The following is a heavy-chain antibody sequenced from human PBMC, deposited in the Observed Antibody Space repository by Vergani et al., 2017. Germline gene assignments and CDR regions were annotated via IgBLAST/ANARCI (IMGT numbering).Heavy chain of an antibody. CDR1: GYTFSNYY. CDR2: INPSGGHT. CDR3: ARGDYGILTGYRY. V-gene: IGHV1-46*03. J-gene: IGHJ4*02. Sequence: QVQVVQSGAEVKKSGASAKVSCKTSGYTFSNYYMHWVRQAPGQGLEWMGIINPSGGHTNYAQKFQGRVTMTRDTSTRTVYMELSSLRSEDTAIYYCARGDYGILTGYRYWGQGTLVTVSA. D-gene: IGHD3-9*01.